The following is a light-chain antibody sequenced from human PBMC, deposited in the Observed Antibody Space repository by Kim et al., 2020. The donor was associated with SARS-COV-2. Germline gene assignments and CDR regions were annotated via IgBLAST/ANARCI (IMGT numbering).Light chain of an antibody. CDR1: QSVRSY. Sequence: EIVLTQSPATLSLSPGERVTLSCRASQSVRSYLAWYQQKSGQAPRLLMYDTFKRATGIPARFSGSGSGTDFTLTISSLEPEDFAVYYYQQRSNWPRTFGGGTKVDIK. CDR2: DTF. V-gene: IGKV3-11*01. CDR3: QQRSNWPRT. J-gene: IGKJ4*02.